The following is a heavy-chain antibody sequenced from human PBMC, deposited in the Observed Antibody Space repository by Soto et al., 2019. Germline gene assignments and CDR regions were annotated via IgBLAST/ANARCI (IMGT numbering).Heavy chain of an antibody. CDR1: GFTFSSYG. CDR3: AKDGGPAYCGGDCPSNLDY. D-gene: IGHD2-21*02. Sequence: PGGSLRLSCAASGFTFSSYGMHWVRQAPGKGLEWVAVISYDGSNKYYADSVKGRFTISRDNSKNTLYLQMNSLRAEDTAVYYCAKDGGPAYCGGDCPSNLDYWGQGTLVTV. V-gene: IGHV3-30*18. CDR2: ISYDGSNK. J-gene: IGHJ4*02.